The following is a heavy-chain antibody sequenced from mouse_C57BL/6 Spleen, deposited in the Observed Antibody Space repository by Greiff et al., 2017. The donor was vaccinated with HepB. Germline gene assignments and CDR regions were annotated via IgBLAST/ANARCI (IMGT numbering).Heavy chain of an antibody. CDR1: GFTFSDYG. V-gene: IGHV5-17*01. Sequence: EVNLVESGGGLVKPGGSLKLSCAASGFTFSDYGMHWVRQAPEKGLEWVAYISSGSSTIYYADTVKGRFTISRDNAKNTLFLQMTRLRSEDTAMYYGARARNHWYFDVWGTGTTVTVSS. CDR3: ARARNHWYFDV. J-gene: IGHJ1*03. CDR2: ISSGSSTI.